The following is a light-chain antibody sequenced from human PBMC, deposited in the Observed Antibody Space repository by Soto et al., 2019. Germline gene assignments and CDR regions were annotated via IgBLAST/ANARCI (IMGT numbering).Light chain of an antibody. V-gene: IGKV1-5*03. Sequence: DIKMTQSPSFLSASVGDRVTITCRASQTFNNWLAWYQQKPGKVPKILISRVSTLESGVPSRFSGSGSGTEFTLPISSLQPDDFATYYCQTYDDYSFTFGQGTKLEIK. CDR1: QTFNNW. J-gene: IGKJ2*01. CDR3: QTYDDYSFT. CDR2: RVS.